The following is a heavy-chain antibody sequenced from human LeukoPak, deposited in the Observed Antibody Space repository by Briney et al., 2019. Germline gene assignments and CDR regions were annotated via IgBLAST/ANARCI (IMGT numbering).Heavy chain of an antibody. V-gene: IGHV3-23*01. Sequence: PGGSLRLSCAASGFTFSSYAMSWVRQAPGKGLEWVSAISGSGGSTYYADSVKGRFTISRDNSKNTLYLQMNSLRAEDTAVYYCAKPHYYDSSGYYYVDYFDYWGQGTLATVSS. D-gene: IGHD3-22*01. CDR1: GFTFSSYA. CDR3: AKPHYYDSSGYYYVDYFDY. CDR2: ISGSGGST. J-gene: IGHJ4*02.